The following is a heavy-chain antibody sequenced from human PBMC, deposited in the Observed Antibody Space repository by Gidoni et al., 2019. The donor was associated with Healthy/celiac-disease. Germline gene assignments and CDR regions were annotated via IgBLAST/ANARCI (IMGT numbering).Heavy chain of an antibody. Sequence: QITLQESGPTLVQPTQTLTLTCPFSGFSLSTTGVGVGWIRQPPGKALEWLALIYWNEDKRDSPPLKSRLTITKDTSKNQVVLTMTNMDPVDTATYYCALCIPPWDSTGWDACDIWGQGTMVTVSA. CDR2: IYWNEDK. J-gene: IGHJ3*02. V-gene: IGHV2-5*01. CDR1: GFSLSTTGVG. CDR3: ALCIPPWDSTGWDACDI. D-gene: IGHD2-2*01.